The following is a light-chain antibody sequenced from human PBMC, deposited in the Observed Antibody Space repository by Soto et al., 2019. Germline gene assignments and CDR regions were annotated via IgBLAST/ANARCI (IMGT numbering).Light chain of an antibody. V-gene: IGKV1-39*01. CDR2: AAS. CDR1: ETINRY. Sequence: DIQITQSPSSLSASLGGRVTITCRASETINRYLNWYQHKPGKAPNLLISAASNLQSGVPSRFSGSGSGTDFTLTISGLQPEDFATYYCQYSTLLTFGGGTKVEIE. CDR3: QYSTLLT. J-gene: IGKJ4*01.